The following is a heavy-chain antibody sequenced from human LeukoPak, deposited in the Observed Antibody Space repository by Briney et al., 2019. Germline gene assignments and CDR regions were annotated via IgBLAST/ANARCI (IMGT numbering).Heavy chain of an antibody. CDR3: ARDLDSSGWHIPD. V-gene: IGHV1-2*02. J-gene: IGHJ4*02. D-gene: IGHD6-19*01. CDR1: GYTFTGYY. Sequence: ASVTVSCKASGYTFTGYYMHWVRQAPGQGLEWMGWINPNSGGTNYAQKFQGRVTMTRDTSISTAYMELSRLRSDDTAVYYCARDLDSSGWHIPDWGQGTLVTVSS. CDR2: INPNSGGT.